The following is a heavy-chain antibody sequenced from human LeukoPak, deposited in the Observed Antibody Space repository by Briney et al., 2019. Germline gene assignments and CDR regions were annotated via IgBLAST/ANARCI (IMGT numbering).Heavy chain of an antibody. J-gene: IGHJ3*02. Sequence: ASVKVSCKASGYAFTGYYMHWVRQAPGQGLEWMGWINPNSGGTNYAQKFQGWVTMTRDTSISTAHMELSRLRSDDTAVYYCARGSYGGAFDIWGQGTMVTVSS. D-gene: IGHD4-17*01. CDR1: GYAFTGYY. CDR3: ARGSYGGAFDI. V-gene: IGHV1-2*04. CDR2: INPNSGGT.